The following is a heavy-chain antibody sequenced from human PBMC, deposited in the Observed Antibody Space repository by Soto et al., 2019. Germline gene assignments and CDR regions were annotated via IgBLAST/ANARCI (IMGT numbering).Heavy chain of an antibody. D-gene: IGHD4-17*01. CDR2: IYYSGST. CDR1: GGSISSYY. CDR3: ARSIPGDDYGDFTFFDY. Sequence: SETLSLTCTVSGGSISSYYWSWIRQPPGKGLEWIGYIYYSGSTNYNPSLKSRVTISVDTSKNQFSLKLSSVTAADTAVYYCARSIPGDDYGDFTFFDYWGQGTLVTVSS. V-gene: IGHV4-59*08. J-gene: IGHJ4*02.